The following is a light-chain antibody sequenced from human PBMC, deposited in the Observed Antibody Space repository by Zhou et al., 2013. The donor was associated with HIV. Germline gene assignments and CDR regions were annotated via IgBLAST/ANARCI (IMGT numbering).Light chain of an antibody. V-gene: IGKV1-27*01. CDR2: SAS. CDR1: QGIKNY. Sequence: IQLTQSPSSLSASVGDRVTITCRASQGIKNYLAWYQQKSGEPPKLLIYSASTLHSGVPSRFSGSGSGTAFTLTISSLQPEDFATYYCQQSYITSPDTFGQGTQAGDQT. J-gene: IGKJ2*01. CDR3: QQSYITSPDT.